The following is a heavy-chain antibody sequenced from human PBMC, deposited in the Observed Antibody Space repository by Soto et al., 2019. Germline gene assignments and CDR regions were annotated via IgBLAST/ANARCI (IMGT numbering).Heavy chain of an antibody. CDR3: TRGSRVDPAKGFVFDP. D-gene: IGHD2-15*01. V-gene: IGHV4-30-2*01. J-gene: IGHJ5*02. CDR2: IYHSGST. Sequence: QLQLQESGSGLVKPSQTLSLTCAVSGGSISSGGYSWSWIRQPPGKGLAWIGYIYHSGSTYYNPFLKSRVTILVDRSKNQFSVNLSSVTAADTAVYFCTRGSRVDPAKGFVFDPWGPGSTVTVSS. CDR1: GGSISSGGYS.